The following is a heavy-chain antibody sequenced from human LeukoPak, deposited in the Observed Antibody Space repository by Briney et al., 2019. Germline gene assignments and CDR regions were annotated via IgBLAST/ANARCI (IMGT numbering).Heavy chain of an antibody. D-gene: IGHD1-7*01. Sequence: EASVKVSCKASGGSFSSYAISWVREAPGQGLEWMVGIIPIFGTANYAQKFQGRVTITADESTSTPYMELSSLRSEDTAVYYCARVALELTPYDAFDIWGQGTMVTVSS. CDR1: GGSFSSYA. CDR3: ARVALELTPYDAFDI. V-gene: IGHV1-69*13. J-gene: IGHJ3*02. CDR2: IIPIFGTA.